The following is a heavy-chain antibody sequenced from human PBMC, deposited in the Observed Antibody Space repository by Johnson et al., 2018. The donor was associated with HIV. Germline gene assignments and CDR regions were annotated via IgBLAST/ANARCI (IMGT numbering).Heavy chain of an antibody. J-gene: IGHJ3*02. CDR3: ARAVSTSGWFDAFDI. CDR2: ISYDGSNK. Sequence: QEQLVESGGGVVQPGRSLRLSCAASGFTFSSYAMHWVRQAPGKGLEWVAIISYDGSNKYYADSVKGRFTISRDSSKNTLYLQMNSLRTEDTAAYYCARAVSTSGWFDAFDIWGQGTMVTVSS. V-gene: IGHV3-30-3*01. CDR1: GFTFSSYA. D-gene: IGHD6-19*01.